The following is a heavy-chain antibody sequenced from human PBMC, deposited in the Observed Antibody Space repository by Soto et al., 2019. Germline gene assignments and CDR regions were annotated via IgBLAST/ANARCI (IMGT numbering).Heavy chain of an antibody. CDR2: ISDTGGGT. CDR1: GVNFSSYA. CDR3: AVGRHKTSGSNTWFDP. J-gene: IGHJ5*02. Sequence: GSLRLSCAASGVNFSSYAMNWVRQAPGKGLEWVSTISDTGGGTFYAGSVKGRFTISRDNSKNTLYLQMHSLRADDSAIYFCAVGRHKTSGSNTWFDPWGRGTLVTVSS. D-gene: IGHD3-22*01. V-gene: IGHV3-23*01.